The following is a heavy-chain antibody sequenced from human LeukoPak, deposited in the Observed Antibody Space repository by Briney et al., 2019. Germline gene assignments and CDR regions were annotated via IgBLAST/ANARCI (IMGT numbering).Heavy chain of an antibody. CDR2: INPNSGGT. D-gene: IGHD3-10*01. V-gene: IGHV1-2*06. CDR3: ARPKYYYGSGSYRDAFDI. Sequence: GASVKVSYKPSGYTFTVYYMHWVRQDPGQALEWMGRINPNSGGTNYAQQLQGRVTMTRDTSISTAYMELSRLRSDDTAVYYCARPKYYYGSGSYRDAFDIWGQGTMVTVSS. J-gene: IGHJ3*02. CDR1: GYTFTVYY.